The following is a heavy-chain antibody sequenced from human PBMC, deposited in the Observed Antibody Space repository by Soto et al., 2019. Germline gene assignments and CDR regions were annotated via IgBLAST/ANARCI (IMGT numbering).Heavy chain of an antibody. V-gene: IGHV5-51*01. D-gene: IGHD1-26*01. J-gene: IGHJ3*02. CDR2: IYPGDSES. Sequence: GESLKISCKGSGYSFTSYWIAWVRQMPGKGLEWMGIIYPGDSESRYSPSFQGQVTMSVDKSINTAYLQWGSLKASDTAFYYCASPIGGSYDAFDIWGQGTMVTVS. CDR1: GYSFTSYW. CDR3: ASPIGGSYDAFDI.